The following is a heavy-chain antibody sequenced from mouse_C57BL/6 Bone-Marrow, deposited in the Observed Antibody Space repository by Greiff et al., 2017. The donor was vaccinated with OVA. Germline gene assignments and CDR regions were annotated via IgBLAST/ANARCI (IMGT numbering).Heavy chain of an antibody. Sequence: VQLQESGAELARPGASVKMSCKASGYTFTSYTMHWVKQRPGLGLEWIGYINPSSGYTKYNQKFKDKATLTADKSSSTAYMQLSSLTSEDSAVYYCARCCSKNYFDYWGQGTTLTVSS. CDR3: ARCCSKNYFDY. J-gene: IGHJ2*01. D-gene: IGHD6-1*01. CDR1: GYTFTSYT. CDR2: INPSSGYT. V-gene: IGHV1-4*01.